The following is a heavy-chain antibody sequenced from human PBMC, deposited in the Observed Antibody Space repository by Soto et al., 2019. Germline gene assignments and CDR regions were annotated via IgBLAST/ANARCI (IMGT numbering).Heavy chain of an antibody. J-gene: IGHJ6*02. CDR2: IIPIFGTA. CDR3: ARSGTAITMVRGVIDHYYGMDV. V-gene: IGHV1-69*13. CDR1: GGTFSSYA. D-gene: IGHD3-10*01. Sequence: GASVKVSCKASGGTFSSYAISWVRQAPGQGLEWMGGIIPIFGTANYAQKFQGRVTITADESTSTAYMELSSLRSEDTAVYYCARSGTAITMVRGVIDHYYGMDVWGQGTTVTVSS.